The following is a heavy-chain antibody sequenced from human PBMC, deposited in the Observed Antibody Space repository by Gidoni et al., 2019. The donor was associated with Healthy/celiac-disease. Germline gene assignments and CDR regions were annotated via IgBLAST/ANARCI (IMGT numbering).Heavy chain of an antibody. V-gene: IGHV3-23*01. Sequence: EVQLLESGGGLVQPGGSLRISCAASGFPFSRYAMSWVRQAPGKGLGWVAAIIGSGGSTYYADSVKGRFTISRDNSKNTLYLQMNSLRAEDTAVYYCAKARGSGSYSGRDYFDYWGQGTLVTVSS. CDR3: AKARGSGSYSGRDYFDY. J-gene: IGHJ4*02. CDR1: GFPFSRYA. CDR2: IIGSGGST. D-gene: IGHD3-10*01.